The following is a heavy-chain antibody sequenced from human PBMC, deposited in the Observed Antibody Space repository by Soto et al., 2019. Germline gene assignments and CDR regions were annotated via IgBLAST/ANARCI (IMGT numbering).Heavy chain of an antibody. CDR1: GGSIDNNGYP. D-gene: IGHD6-19*01. CDR3: ARGGSGWKALNYFDS. J-gene: IGHJ4*02. CDR2: NNYRADT. V-gene: IGHV4-31*03. Sequence: PSETLSLTCIVSGGSIDNNGYPWTWIRQRPGGGLEWLGSNNYRADTYYTPSLKSRITISLDTSQNHFSLWLTSVTAADTGIYYCARGGSGWKALNYFDSWGQGILVTVSS.